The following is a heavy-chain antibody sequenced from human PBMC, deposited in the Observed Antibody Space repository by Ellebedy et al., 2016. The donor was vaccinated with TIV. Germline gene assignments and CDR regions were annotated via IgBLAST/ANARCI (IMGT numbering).Heavy chain of an antibody. Sequence: ASVKVSXXASGYTFTGYYMHWVRQAPGQGLEWMGWINPNSGGTNYAQKFQGWVTMTRDTSISTAYMELSRLRSDDTAVYYCARELERRNYYYGMDVWGQGTTVTVSS. CDR3: ARELERRNYYYGMDV. J-gene: IGHJ6*02. CDR2: INPNSGGT. CDR1: GYTFTGYY. D-gene: IGHD1-1*01. V-gene: IGHV1-2*04.